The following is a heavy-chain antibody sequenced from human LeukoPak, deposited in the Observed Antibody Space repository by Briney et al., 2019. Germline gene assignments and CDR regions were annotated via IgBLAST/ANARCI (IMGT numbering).Heavy chain of an antibody. D-gene: IGHD5-18*01. CDR3: VREGKQLSDAFDI. CDR2: ISANNSNT. V-gene: IGHV1-18*01. Sequence: ASVKVSCKASGYTFITYGVTWVRQAPGQGLEWMGWISANNSNTKYAQKFQGRVTMTTDTSTRTAFMELGRLISDDTAVYYCVREGKQLSDAFDIWRQGTMVTVSS. CDR1: GYTFITYG. J-gene: IGHJ3*02.